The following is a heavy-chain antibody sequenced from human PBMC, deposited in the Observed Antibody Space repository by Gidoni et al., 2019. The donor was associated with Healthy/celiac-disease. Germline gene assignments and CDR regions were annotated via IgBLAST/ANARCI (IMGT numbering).Heavy chain of an antibody. Sequence: EVQLVESVGGLVKPGGSLRLSCAASGFPFSNAWMSWVRQVPGKGLEWVGRIKSKTDGGTTDYAAPVKGRFTISRDDSKNTLYLQMNSLKTEDTAVYYCTTDSTDGYFDLWGRGTLVTVSS. CDR2: IKSKTDGGTT. CDR1: GFPFSNAW. CDR3: TTDSTDGYFDL. V-gene: IGHV3-15*01. D-gene: IGHD2-2*01. J-gene: IGHJ2*01.